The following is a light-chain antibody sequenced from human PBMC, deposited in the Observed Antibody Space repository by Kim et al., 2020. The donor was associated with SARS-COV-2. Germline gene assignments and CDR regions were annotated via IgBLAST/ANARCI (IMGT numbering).Light chain of an antibody. V-gene: IGLV3-1*01. Sequence: VSPGQTASISCSGHNLGNTYVSWYQLRPGQSPVLVMYQDSRRPSGIPERFSGSNSGNIATLTISGTQAVDEADYYCQAWDSSTVVFGGGTKVTVL. CDR1: NLGNTY. CDR3: QAWDSSTVV. CDR2: QDS. J-gene: IGLJ3*02.